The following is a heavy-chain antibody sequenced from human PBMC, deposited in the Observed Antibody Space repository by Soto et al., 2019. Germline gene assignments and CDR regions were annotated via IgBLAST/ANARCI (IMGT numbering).Heavy chain of an antibody. CDR2: FDPEDGET. J-gene: IGHJ4*02. CDR3: ATDPGGSYRWPSDFDY. Sequence: ASVKVSCKVSGYTLTELSMHWVRQAPGKGLEWMGGFDPEDGETIYAQKFQGRVTMTEDTSTDTAYMELSSLRSEDTAVYYCATDPGGSYRWPSDFDYWGQGTLVTVSS. D-gene: IGHD3-16*02. V-gene: IGHV1-24*01. CDR1: GYTLTELS.